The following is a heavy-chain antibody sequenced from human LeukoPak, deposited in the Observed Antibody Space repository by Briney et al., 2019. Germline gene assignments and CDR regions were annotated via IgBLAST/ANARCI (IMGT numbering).Heavy chain of an antibody. V-gene: IGHV3-30-3*01. CDR2: ISYDGSNK. Sequence: GGSLRLSCAASGFTFKSFSFHWVRQSPGKGLEWLALISYDGSNKYYADSVKGRFTISRDNSKNTLFLQMSSLTTEDTALYYCARDSPQGAMAGPNFDYWGQGTLVTVSS. J-gene: IGHJ4*02. CDR3: ARDSPQGAMAGPNFDY. D-gene: IGHD6-19*01. CDR1: GFTFKSFS.